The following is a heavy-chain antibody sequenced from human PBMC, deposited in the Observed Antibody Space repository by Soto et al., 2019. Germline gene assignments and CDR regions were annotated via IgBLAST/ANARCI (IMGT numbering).Heavy chain of an antibody. CDR3: ARGPPSVLRYFDWLSHPFDP. Sequence: PSETLSLTCAVYGGSFSGYYWSCIRQPPGKGLEWIGEINHSGSTNYNPSLKSRVTISVDTSKNQFSLKLSSVTAADTAVYYCARGPPSVLRYFDWLSHPFDPWGQGTLVTVSS. J-gene: IGHJ5*02. V-gene: IGHV4-34*01. CDR2: INHSGST. CDR1: GGSFSGYY. D-gene: IGHD3-9*01.